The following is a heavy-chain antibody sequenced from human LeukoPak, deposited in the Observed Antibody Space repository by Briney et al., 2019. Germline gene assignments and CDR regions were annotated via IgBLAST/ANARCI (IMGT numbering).Heavy chain of an antibody. V-gene: IGHV3-33*01. CDR3: ARRADDAFDI. J-gene: IGHJ3*02. Sequence: PGGSLRLSCAASAFSFSSYGMHWVRQAPGKGLEWVALIWYDGGNRYYGDSVKGRFTISRDNSKNTLYLQMNSLRAEDTAVYYCARRADDAFDIWGQGTMVTVSS. CDR2: IWYDGGNR. CDR1: AFSFSSYG.